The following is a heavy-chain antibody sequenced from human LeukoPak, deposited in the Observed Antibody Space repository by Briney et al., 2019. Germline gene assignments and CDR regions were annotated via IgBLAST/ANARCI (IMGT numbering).Heavy chain of an antibody. D-gene: IGHD3-9*01. CDR3: AGGTGFIIKD. J-gene: IGHJ4*02. V-gene: IGHV3-7*03. CDR1: GFTFSRYW. CDR2: IKQDASEK. Sequence: GGSLRLSCAASGFTFSRYWMNWVRRAPGKGLEWVANIKQDASEKNYVDSVKGRFTISRDNAKNSLYLQMNNLRVEDTAMYYCAGGTGFIIKDWGQGTLVTVSS.